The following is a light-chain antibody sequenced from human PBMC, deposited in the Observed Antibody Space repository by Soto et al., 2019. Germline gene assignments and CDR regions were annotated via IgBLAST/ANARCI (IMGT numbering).Light chain of an antibody. V-gene: IGKV3-20*01. Sequence: EIVLTQSPATLSLSPGERATLSCRASQSVNSNYVAWYQHKPGQGPRLLFYGATHRATGIPDRISGSGSGTDLTLTISRLEPEDFAVYYCQQYGNSPQTFGQGAKVEIK. J-gene: IGKJ1*01. CDR3: QQYGNSPQT. CDR2: GAT. CDR1: QSVNSNY.